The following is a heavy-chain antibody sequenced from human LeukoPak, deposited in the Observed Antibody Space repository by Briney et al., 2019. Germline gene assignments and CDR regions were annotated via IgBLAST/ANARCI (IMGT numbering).Heavy chain of an antibody. CDR2: INPDGSST. D-gene: IGHD7-27*01. CDR3: ASSALCPTWGV. V-gene: IGHV3-74*01. Sequence: PGGSLRLSCAASGFTFSSYWMHWVRQAPGKGLMWVSRINPDGSSTNYADSVKGRFTISRDNAKSTLYLQMNSLRAEDTAVYYCASSALCPTWGVWGKGTTVTVSS. J-gene: IGHJ6*04. CDR1: GFTFSSYW.